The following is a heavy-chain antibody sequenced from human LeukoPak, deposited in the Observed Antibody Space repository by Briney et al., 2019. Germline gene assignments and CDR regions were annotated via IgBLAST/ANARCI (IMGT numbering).Heavy chain of an antibody. CDR3: ATDRGVTTRPRGYFEY. D-gene: IGHD1-1*01. Sequence: GGSLRPSCAASGFTFTSYRMNWVRQAPGKGLEGVSYISSGSSSIDYADSVKGRFTISRDNAKNSLYLQMNSLRDEDTAVYYCATDRGVTTRPRGYFEYWGRGTLVTVSS. V-gene: IGHV3-48*02. CDR1: GFTFTSYR. J-gene: IGHJ4*02. CDR2: ISSGSSSI.